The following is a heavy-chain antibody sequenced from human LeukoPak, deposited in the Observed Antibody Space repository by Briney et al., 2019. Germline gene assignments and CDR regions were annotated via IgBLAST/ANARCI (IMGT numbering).Heavy chain of an antibody. CDR1: GGSISSGSYY. D-gene: IGHD3-10*01. CDR3: ARSTYYYGSGGPPDAFDI. J-gene: IGHJ3*02. V-gene: IGHV4-61*02. CDR2: IYTSGST. Sequence: SETLSLTCTVSGGSISSGSYYWSWIRQPAGKGLEWIGRIYTSGSTNYNPSLKSRVTISVDTSKNQFSLKLSSVTAADTAVYYCARSTYYYGSGGPPDAFDIWGQGTMVTVSS.